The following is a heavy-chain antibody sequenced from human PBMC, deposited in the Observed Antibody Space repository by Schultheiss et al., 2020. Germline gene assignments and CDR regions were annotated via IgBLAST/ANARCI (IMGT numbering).Heavy chain of an antibody. J-gene: IGHJ6*02. V-gene: IGHV3-30*03. Sequence: GESLKISCAASGFTFSSYAMSWVRQAPGKGLEWVAVISYDGSNKYYADSVKGRFTISRDNSKNTLYLQMNSLRAEDTAVYYCAGMDVWGQGTTVTVSS. CDR2: ISYDGSNK. CDR1: GFTFSSYA. CDR3: AGMDV.